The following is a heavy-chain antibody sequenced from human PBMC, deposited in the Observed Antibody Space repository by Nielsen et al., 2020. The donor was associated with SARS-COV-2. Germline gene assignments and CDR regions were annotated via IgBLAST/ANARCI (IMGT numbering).Heavy chain of an antibody. CDR1: GFSFSSAL. V-gene: IGHV3-15*01. D-gene: IGHD3-10*01. J-gene: IGHJ4*02. CDR3: ATQGV. Sequence: GESLKISCAASGFSFSSALMHWVRQAPGKGLEWVGRIKSKTDGGTTDYAAPVKGRFTISRDDANTTLYVQMNSLKTGDTGVYYCATQGVWGQGTLVTVSS. CDR2: IKSKTDGGTT.